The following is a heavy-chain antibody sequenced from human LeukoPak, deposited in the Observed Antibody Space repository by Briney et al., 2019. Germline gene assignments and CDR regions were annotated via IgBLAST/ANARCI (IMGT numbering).Heavy chain of an antibody. D-gene: IGHD3-16*01. CDR1: GGSISSSSYY. V-gene: IGHV4-39*07. J-gene: IGHJ1*01. CDR3: ARDSPSKDFMITFGGVIRRLQH. Sequence: SETLSLTCTVSGGSISSSSYYWGWIRQPPGKGLEWIGSIYYSGSTYYNPSLKSRVTISVDTSKNQFSLKLSSVTAADTAVYYCARDSPSKDFMITFGGVIRRLQHWGQGTLVTVSS. CDR2: IYYSGST.